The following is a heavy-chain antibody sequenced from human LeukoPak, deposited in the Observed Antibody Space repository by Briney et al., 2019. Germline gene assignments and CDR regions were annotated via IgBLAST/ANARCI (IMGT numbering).Heavy chain of an antibody. Sequence: GGSLRLPCAGSGFTFISYGMHWVRQAPAKGLDWVEVICYDGSNKYYADSVKGRFTISRDNSKNTLYLQMNSLRAEDTAVYYCARGLEYTLYYYYYGMDVWGQGTTVTVSS. CDR3: ARGLEYTLYYYYYGMDV. D-gene: IGHD2-2*02. V-gene: IGHV3-33*01. J-gene: IGHJ6*02. CDR2: ICYDGSNK. CDR1: GFTFISYG.